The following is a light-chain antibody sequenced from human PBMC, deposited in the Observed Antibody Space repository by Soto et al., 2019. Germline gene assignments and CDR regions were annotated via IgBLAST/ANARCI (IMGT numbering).Light chain of an antibody. CDR2: GAS. CDR3: QHYYSTPYT. V-gene: IGKV4-1*01. J-gene: IGKJ2*01. CDR1: QSVLYSSNSKNY. Sequence: DIVMTQSPDSLAVSLGERATINCKSSQSVLYSSNSKNYLAWYQQKPGQPPKLLIYGASTRESGVPARFSGSGSGTDFTLTISSLQAEDVAVYYCQHYYSTPYTFGQGTKLEIK.